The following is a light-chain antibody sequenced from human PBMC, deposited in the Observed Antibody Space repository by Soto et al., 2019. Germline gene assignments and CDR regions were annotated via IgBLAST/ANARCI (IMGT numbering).Light chain of an antibody. CDR1: QSIGTY. Sequence: DIQMTQSPSSLPASVGDRISITCRASQSIGTYLSWYQQKPGKAPKLLIYGASSLQSVVTSRFSGSGSETGFTLTISSLQPEDFATYYGQQSYSAPRTFGQGTKVEIK. CDR2: GAS. CDR3: QQSYSAPRT. J-gene: IGKJ2*02. V-gene: IGKV1-39*01.